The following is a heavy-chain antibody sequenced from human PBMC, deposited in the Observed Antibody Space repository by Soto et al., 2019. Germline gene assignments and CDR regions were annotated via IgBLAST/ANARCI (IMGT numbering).Heavy chain of an antibody. CDR3: ASSPFGYGSGTYYYYYYMDV. CDR2: IYYSGST. D-gene: IGHD3-10*01. V-gene: IGHV4-59*01. Sequence: SETLSLTCTVSGGSISSYYWSWIRQPPGKGLEWIGYIYYSGSTNYNPSLKSRVTISVDTSKNQFSLKLGSVTAADTAVYYCASSPFGYGSGTYYYYYYMDVWGKGTTVTVSS. CDR1: GGSISSYY. J-gene: IGHJ6*03.